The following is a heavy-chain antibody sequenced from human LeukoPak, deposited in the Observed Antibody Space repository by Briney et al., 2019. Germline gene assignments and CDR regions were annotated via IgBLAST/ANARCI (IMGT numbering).Heavy chain of an antibody. CDR2: IFYSGST. D-gene: IGHD1-26*01. CDR1: GGSISGYY. J-gene: IGHJ4*02. CDR3: ARGEWDLLFDY. V-gene: IGHV4-59*01. Sequence: SETLSLTCTVSGGSISGYYWSWIRQPPGKGLEWIGYIFYSGSTNYNPSLKSRVTISVDTSKNQFSLKLSSATAADTAVYYCARGEWDLLFDYWGQGTLVTVFS.